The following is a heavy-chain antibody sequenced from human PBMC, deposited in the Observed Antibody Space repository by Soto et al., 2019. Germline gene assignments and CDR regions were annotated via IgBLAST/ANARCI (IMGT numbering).Heavy chain of an antibody. V-gene: IGHV1-46*01. J-gene: IGHJ2*01. CDR3: ATSMTTVVTYGWYFDL. Sequence: GASVKVSCKASGYTFTRYYMHWVRQAPGQGLEWMGVINPSDGSTTYAQKFQGRVTMTRDASMSTVYVELSSVRSEDTAVYYCATSMTTVVTYGWYFDLWGRGTLVTVSS. CDR1: GYTFTRYY. D-gene: IGHD4-17*01. CDR2: INPSDGST.